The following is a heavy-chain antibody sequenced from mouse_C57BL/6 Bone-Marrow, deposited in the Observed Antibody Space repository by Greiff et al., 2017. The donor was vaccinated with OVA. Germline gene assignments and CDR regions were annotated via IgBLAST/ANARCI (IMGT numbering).Heavy chain of an antibody. CDR1: GYTFTSYG. CDR2: IYPRSGNT. Sequence: QVQLQQSGAELARPGASVKLSCKASGYTFTSYGISWVKQRTGQGLEWIGEIYPRSGNTYYNEKFKGKATRTADKSSSTAYMELRSLTSEDSAVYFCARRGPYYSNDVYWGQGTLVTVSA. J-gene: IGHJ3*01. V-gene: IGHV1-81*01. D-gene: IGHD2-5*01. CDR3: ARRGPYYSNDVY.